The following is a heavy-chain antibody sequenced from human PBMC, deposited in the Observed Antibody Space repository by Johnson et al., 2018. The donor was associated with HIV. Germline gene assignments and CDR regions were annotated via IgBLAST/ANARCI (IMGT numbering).Heavy chain of an antibody. CDR3: ARGAPWSGSDAFDI. V-gene: IGHV3-20*04. CDR2: INWNGGST. D-gene: IGHD3-3*01. CDR1: GFTFDDYG. Sequence: VQLVESGGGVVRPGGSLRLSCAASGFTFDDYGMSWVRQAPGKGLEWVSGINWNGGSTGYEDSVKGRFTISRDHAQNSLSLQMNSLRAEYTALYYCARGAPWSGSDAFDIWGQGTMVTFSS. J-gene: IGHJ3*02.